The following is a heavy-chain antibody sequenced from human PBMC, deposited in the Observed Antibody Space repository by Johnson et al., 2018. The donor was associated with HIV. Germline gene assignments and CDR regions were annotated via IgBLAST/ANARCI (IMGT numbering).Heavy chain of an antibody. CDR3: AKFVGAGSYDAFDI. CDR2: INWNGGST. D-gene: IGHD1-26*01. V-gene: IGHV3-20*04. J-gene: IGHJ3*02. Sequence: VQLVESGGGVVQPGRSLRLSCAASGFTFDDYGMSWVRQAPGKGLEWVSGINWNGGSTGYADSVKGRFTISRDNSKNTLYLQMNSLRAEDTAVYYCAKFVGAGSYDAFDIWGQGTMVTVSS. CDR1: GFTFDDYG.